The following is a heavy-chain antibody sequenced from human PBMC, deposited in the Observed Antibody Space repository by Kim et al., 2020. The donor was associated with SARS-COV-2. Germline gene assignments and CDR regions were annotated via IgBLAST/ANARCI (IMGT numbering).Heavy chain of an antibody. CDR3: ARQARPFGSTTYYNEEY. Sequence: SETLSLTCTVSGGSISNSDYYWVWIRQPPGKGLEWIGSIHYSGSAYYNPSLQSRVTMSGDTSKNQFSLSLSSVTAADTAVYYCARQARPFGSTTYYNEEYWGQGILVTVSS. CDR1: GGSISNSDYY. D-gene: IGHD3-10*01. CDR2: IHYSGSA. V-gene: IGHV4-39*01. J-gene: IGHJ4*02.